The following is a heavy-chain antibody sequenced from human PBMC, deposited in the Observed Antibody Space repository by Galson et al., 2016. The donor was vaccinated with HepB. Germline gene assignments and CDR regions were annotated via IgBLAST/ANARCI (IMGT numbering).Heavy chain of an antibody. CDR1: GYTFTSYG. D-gene: IGHD3-22*01. J-gene: IGHJ5*02. CDR2: ISAYNGNT. CDR3: ARDKKWYYYDSSGGWFDP. V-gene: IGHV1-18*04. Sequence: SVKVSCKASGYTFTSYGISWVRQAPGQGLEWMGWISAYNGNTNYAQKLQGRVTMTTDTSTSTAYMELRSLRSDDTAVYYCARDKKWYYYDSSGGWFDPWGQGTLVTVSS.